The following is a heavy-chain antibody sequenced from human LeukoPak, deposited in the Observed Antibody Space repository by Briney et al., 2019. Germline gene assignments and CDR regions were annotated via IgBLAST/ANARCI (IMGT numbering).Heavy chain of an antibody. V-gene: IGHV4-34*01. Sequence: SETLSLTCAVYGGSFSGYYWSWIRQPPGKGLEWIGEINHSGSTNYNPSLKSRVTISVDTSKNQFSLKLSSVTAADTAVYYCARDPVHHSNYDFWSGYFYYFDYWGQGTLVTVSS. D-gene: IGHD3-3*01. J-gene: IGHJ4*02. CDR2: INHSGST. CDR1: GGSFSGYY. CDR3: ARDPVHHSNYDFWSGYFYYFDY.